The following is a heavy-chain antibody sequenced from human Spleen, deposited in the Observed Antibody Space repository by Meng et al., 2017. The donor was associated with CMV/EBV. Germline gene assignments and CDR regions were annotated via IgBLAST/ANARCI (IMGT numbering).Heavy chain of an antibody. CDR2: INQDGSEK. D-gene: IGHD2-8*01. CDR3: ARVYGGYDS. CDR1: GFVFSRNW. V-gene: IGHV3-7*01. Sequence: LSCAASGFVFSRNWMPWVRQAAGEGLEWVANINQDGSEKYFVDSVKGRFTISRDNAKNSVYLQMSSLTVADTAIYYCARVYGGYDSWGQGVLVTVSS. J-gene: IGHJ4*02.